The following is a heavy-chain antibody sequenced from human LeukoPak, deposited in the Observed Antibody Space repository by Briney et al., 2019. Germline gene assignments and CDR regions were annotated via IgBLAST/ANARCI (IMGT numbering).Heavy chain of an antibody. D-gene: IGHD3-10*01. CDR3: AKDFSVGVTMIRGPFDP. CDR1: GFTFSSFA. CDR2: ISGSGGST. J-gene: IGHJ5*02. V-gene: IGHV3-23*01. Sequence: PGGSLRLSCSASGFTFSSFAMSWVHQAPGKGLEWVSGISGSGGSTYYADSMKGRFTISRDNSKNTLYLQINSLRAKDTAVYYCAKDFSVGVTMIRGPFDPWGQGTLVTVSS.